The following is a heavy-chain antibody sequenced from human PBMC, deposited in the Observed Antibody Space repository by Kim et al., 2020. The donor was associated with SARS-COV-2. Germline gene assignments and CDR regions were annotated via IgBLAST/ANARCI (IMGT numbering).Heavy chain of an antibody. J-gene: IGHJ4*02. V-gene: IGHV4-39*01. CDR2: IYYSGST. CDR3: ARHPPGYYFDY. CDR1: GGSISSSSYY. Sequence: SETLSLTCTVSGGSISSSSYYWGWIRQPPGKGLEWIGSIYYSGSTYYNPSLKSRVTISVDTSKNQFSLKLSSVTAADTAVYYCARHPPGYYFDYWGQGTLVTVSS.